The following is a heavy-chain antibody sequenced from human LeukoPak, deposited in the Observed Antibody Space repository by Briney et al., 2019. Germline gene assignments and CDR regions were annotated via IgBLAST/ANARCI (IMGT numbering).Heavy chain of an antibody. J-gene: IGHJ4*02. Sequence: SETLSLTCTVSGGSISSYYWSWIRQPPGKGLEWRGYICYSGSTNYNPSLKSRVTISVDTSKNQFSLKLSSVTAADTAVYYCARGEGDTAMVTDYWGQGTLVTVSS. CDR2: ICYSGST. D-gene: IGHD5-18*01. CDR3: ARGEGDTAMVTDY. V-gene: IGHV4-59*01. CDR1: GGSISSYY.